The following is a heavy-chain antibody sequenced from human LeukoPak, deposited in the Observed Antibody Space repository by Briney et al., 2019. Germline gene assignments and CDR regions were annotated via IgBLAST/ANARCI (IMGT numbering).Heavy chain of an antibody. V-gene: IGHV4-39*01. CDR3: ARHPPDGWYAFFDY. CDR1: GGSISSSSYY. J-gene: IGHJ4*02. CDR2: IYYSGST. D-gene: IGHD6-19*01. Sequence: PSETLSLTCTVSGGSISSSSYYWGWIRQPPGKGLEWIGSIYYSGSTYYNPSLKSRVTISVDTSKNQFSLKLSSVTAADTAVYYCARHPPDGWYAFFDYWAQGTLVTVSP.